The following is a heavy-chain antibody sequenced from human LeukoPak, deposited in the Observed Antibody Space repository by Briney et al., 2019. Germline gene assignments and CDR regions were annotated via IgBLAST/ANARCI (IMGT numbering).Heavy chain of an antibody. V-gene: IGHV3-48*04. CDR3: VRDQDWASDY. CDR1: GFTFNTYT. Sequence: GGSLRLSCAASGFTFNTYTMNWVRQAPGKGLEWLSFINTKSKSIYYADSVKGRFTISRDNAKNSLYLQMNSLRAEDTALYYCVRDQDWASDYWGQGTLVTVPS. J-gene: IGHJ4*02. D-gene: IGHD3-9*01. CDR2: INTKSKSI.